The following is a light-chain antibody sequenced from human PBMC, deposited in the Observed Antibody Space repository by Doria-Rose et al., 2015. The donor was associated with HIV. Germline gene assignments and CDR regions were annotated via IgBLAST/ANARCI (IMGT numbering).Light chain of an antibody. V-gene: IGKV4-1*01. CDR1: QSLLYTYKHY. CDR3: QQYYDTAS. J-gene: IGKJ3*01. CDR2: WAS. Sequence: DIRLTQSPESLGMSLGEMATLNCKSNQSLLYTYKHYLAWHQQKPGQPPKLLIYWASTLPSAVPARFRCSGSGTDFTLTISSLEAEGVAVYYCQQYYDTASFGPGTTVDIK.